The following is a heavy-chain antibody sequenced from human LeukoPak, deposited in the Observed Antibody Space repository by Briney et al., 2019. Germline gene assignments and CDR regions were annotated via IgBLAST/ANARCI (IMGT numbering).Heavy chain of an antibody. CDR3: ARAGITMVRGVIIRKGNWFDH. D-gene: IGHD3-10*01. J-gene: IGHJ5*02. Sequence: GGSLRLSCAASGFTFSSYSMNWVRQAPGKGLEWVSSISSSSSYIYYADSVKGRFTISRDNAENSLYLQMNSLRAEDTAVYYCARAGITMVRGVIIRKGNWFDHWGQGTLVTVSS. CDR1: GFTFSSYS. CDR2: ISSSSSYI. V-gene: IGHV3-21*01.